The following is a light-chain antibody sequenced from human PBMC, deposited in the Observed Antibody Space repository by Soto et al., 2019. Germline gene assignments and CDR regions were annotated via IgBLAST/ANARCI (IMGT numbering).Light chain of an antibody. Sequence: DIQMTQSPSTLSASVEDRVTITCRASQSISSWLAWYQQKPGKAPNLLIYKASFLRSGVPSRFSGSGSGTEFTPTISSLQPDDFATYYCQQYSIYSRTFGQGTKVELK. CDR3: QQYSIYSRT. J-gene: IGKJ1*01. CDR2: KAS. CDR1: QSISSW. V-gene: IGKV1-5*03.